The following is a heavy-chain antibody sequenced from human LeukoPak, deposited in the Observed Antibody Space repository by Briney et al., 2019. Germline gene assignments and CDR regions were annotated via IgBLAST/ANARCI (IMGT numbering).Heavy chain of an antibody. J-gene: IGHJ6*02. CDR2: ISDSGGST. D-gene: IGHD2-15*01. CDR1: GFPFSSCA. Sequence: GGSLRLSCSASGFPFSSCAMHWFRQAPGKGLEYVSAISDSGGSTYYADSVKGRFTISRDNSKNTLYLQMSSLRAEDTAVYFCVRGYSFGPYGMDVWGQGTTVTVSS. CDR3: VRGYSFGPYGMDV. V-gene: IGHV3-64D*09.